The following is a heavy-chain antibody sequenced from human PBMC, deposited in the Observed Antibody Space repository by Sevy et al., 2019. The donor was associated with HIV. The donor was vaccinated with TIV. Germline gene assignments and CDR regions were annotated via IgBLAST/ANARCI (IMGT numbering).Heavy chain of an antibody. J-gene: IGHJ4*02. CDR3: ARVGVSYGTDDCYHRFDY. Sequence: GGSLRLSCAASGFTFSSYALLWVRQAPGKGLEWVSLISYDGSKKYYSDSVKGRFAISRDESKTTLFLQMNSLRMEETAIYYCARVGVSYGTDDCYHRFDYWGRGTLVTVSS. D-gene: IGHD2-21*02. CDR1: GFTFSSYA. V-gene: IGHV3-30*09. CDR2: ISYDGSKK.